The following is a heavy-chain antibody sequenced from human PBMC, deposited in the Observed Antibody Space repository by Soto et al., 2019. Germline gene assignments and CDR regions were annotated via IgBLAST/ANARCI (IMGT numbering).Heavy chain of an antibody. CDR1: GFTFSSYG. D-gene: IGHD3-3*01. CDR3: AIWEYYFDY. CDR2: ISYDGSNK. Sequence: GGSLRLSCAASGFTFSSYGMHWVRQAPGKGLEWVAVISYDGSNKYYADSVKGRFTISRDNSKNTLYLQMNSLGAEDTAVYYCAIWEYYFDYWGQGTLVTVSS. J-gene: IGHJ4*02. V-gene: IGHV3-30*03.